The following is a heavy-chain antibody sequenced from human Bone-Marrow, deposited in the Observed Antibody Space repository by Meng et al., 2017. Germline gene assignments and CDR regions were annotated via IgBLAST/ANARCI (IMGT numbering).Heavy chain of an antibody. CDR1: GFTFSSYW. D-gene: IGHD5-18*01. V-gene: IGHV3-48*04. CDR3: ARVNKEIQLWFGYYYGMDV. J-gene: IGHJ6*02. Sequence: GESLKISCAASGFTFSSYWMSWVRQAPGKGLEWVSYISSSGSTIYYADSVKGRFTISRDNAKNSLYLQMNSLRAEDTAVYYCARVNKEIQLWFGYYYGMDVWGQGTTVTVSS. CDR2: ISSSGSTI.